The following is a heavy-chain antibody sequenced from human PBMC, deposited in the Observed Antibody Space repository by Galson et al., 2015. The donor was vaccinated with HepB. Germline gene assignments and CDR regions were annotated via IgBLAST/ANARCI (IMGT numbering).Heavy chain of an antibody. CDR1: GFTFSSYA. CDR2: INSDGSST. Sequence: SLRLSCAASGFTFSSYAMSWVRQAPGKGLVWVSRINSDGSSTSYADSVKGRFTISRDNAKNTLYLQMNSLRAEDTAVYYCAGAQRGGNYDDWGQGTLVTVSS. V-gene: IGHV3-74*01. CDR3: AGAQRGGNYDD. J-gene: IGHJ4*02. D-gene: IGHD1-26*01.